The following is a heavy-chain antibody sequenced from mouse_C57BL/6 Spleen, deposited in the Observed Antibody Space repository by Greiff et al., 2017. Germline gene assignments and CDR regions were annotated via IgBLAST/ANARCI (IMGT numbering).Heavy chain of an antibody. CDR3: ARNGVVTLGDY. CDR1: GYTFTSYW. J-gene: IGHJ2*01. CDR2: IHPSSGST. V-gene: IGHV1-64*01. Sequence: QVQLQQPGAELVKPGASVKLSCKASGYTFTSYWMHWVKQRPGQGLEWIGMIHPSSGSTNYNEKFKSKATLTVDKSSSTAYMQLSSLTSEDSAVYYRARNGVVTLGDYWGQGTTLTVSS. D-gene: IGHD1-1*01.